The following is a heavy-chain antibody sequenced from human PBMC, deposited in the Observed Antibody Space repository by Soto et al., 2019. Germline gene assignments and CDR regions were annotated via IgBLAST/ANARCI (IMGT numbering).Heavy chain of an antibody. CDR2: IIPILGIA. D-gene: IGHD6-13*01. CDR1: GGTFSSYT. Sequence: QVQMVQSGAEVKKPGSSVMVCCKASGGTFSSYTISWVRQAPGQGLEWMGRIIPILGIANYAQKFQGRVTITADKSTSTAYMELSSLRSEDTAVYYCARLIAADWYFDLWGRGTLVTVSS. V-gene: IGHV1-69*02. J-gene: IGHJ2*01. CDR3: ARLIAADWYFDL.